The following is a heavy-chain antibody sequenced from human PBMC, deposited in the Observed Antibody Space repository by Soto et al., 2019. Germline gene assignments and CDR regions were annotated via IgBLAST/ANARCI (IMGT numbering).Heavy chain of an antibody. CDR3: ARGQLLIWLDP. CDR2: IYYSGST. CDR1: GGSISSGGYY. V-gene: IGHV4-31*03. Sequence: SETLSLTCTVSGGSISSGGYYWSWIRQHPGKGLEWIGYIYYSGSTYYNPSLKSRVTISVDTSKNQFSLKLSSVTAADTAVYYCARGQLLIWLDPWGQGTLVTVSS. J-gene: IGHJ5*02. D-gene: IGHD1-7*01.